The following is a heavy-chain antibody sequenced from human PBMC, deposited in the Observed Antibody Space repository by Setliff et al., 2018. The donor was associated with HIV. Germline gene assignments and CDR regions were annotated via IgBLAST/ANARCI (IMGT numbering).Heavy chain of an antibody. CDR1: GGSIKSSSDY. CDR3: ARHSGLGGYYSPFDY. V-gene: IGHV4-39*01. D-gene: IGHD3-22*01. Sequence: SETLSLTCTVSGGSIKSSSDYWGWIRQPPGKGLEWIGTIYYSGSTYYNPSLKSRVTISVDTSKNQFSLKLSSVTAADTTVYYCARHSGLGGYYSPFDYWGPGTLV. CDR2: IYYSGST. J-gene: IGHJ4*02.